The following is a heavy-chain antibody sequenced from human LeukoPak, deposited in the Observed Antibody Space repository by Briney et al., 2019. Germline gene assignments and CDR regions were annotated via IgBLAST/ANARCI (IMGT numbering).Heavy chain of an antibody. J-gene: IGHJ4*02. CDR3: ARPSGYYAFDS. CDR2: ITSGSRYF. Sequence: GGSLRLSCEASGFSFSSYSMDWVRQAPGKGLEWVASITSGSRYFYYGDSVKGRFTVSRDNTKNSLHLQMNSLRVDDRAVYYCARPSGYYAFDSWGQGTLVTVSS. CDR1: GFSFSSYS. V-gene: IGHV3-21*06. D-gene: IGHD3-22*01.